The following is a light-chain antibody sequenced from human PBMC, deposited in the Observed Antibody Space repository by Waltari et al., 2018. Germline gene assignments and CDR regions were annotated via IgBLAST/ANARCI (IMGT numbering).Light chain of an antibody. J-gene: IGKJ2*01. CDR2: DAS. CDR1: QDITTS. CDR3: QHYHSLPYT. Sequence: DIQLTQSPSSLSAAVGDRVTITCQATQDITTSLSWFQQKPGKAPQLLIYDASSLQAGVPSRFSGTGSGTAFSLTITSLQPEDSATYYCQHYHSLPYTFGRGTKLQIK. V-gene: IGKV1-33*01.